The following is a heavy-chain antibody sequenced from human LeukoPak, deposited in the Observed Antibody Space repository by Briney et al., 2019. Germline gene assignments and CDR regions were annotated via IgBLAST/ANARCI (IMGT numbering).Heavy chain of an antibody. CDR2: INPNSGGT. CDR3: ARADGDYSYFDY. V-gene: IGHV1-2*02. Sequence: ASVTVSCKASGYTFTGYYMHWVRQAPGQGLEWMGWINPNSGGTNYAQKFQGRVTMTRDTSISTAYMDLSRLRSDDTAVYYCARADGDYSYFDYWGQGTLVTVSS. J-gene: IGHJ4*02. D-gene: IGHD4-17*01. CDR1: GYTFTGYY.